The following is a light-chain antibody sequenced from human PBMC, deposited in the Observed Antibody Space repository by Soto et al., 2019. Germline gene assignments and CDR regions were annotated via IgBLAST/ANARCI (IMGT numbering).Light chain of an antibody. J-gene: IGKJ1*01. V-gene: IGKV1-5*01. CDR2: DAS. CDR1: QSINNW. Sequence: DIQMTQSPSTLSASVGDRVSITCRASQSINNWLAWYQQKPGKAPKLLIYDASSLESGVPSRFSGSGSGTEFTLTISSLQPADFATYYCQQYKNYVWTFGQGTKVEI. CDR3: QQYKNYVWT.